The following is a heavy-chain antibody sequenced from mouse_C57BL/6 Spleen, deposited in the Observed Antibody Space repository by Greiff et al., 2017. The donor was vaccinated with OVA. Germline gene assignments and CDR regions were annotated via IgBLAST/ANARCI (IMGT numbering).Heavy chain of an antibody. CDR1: GYTFTSYW. CDR2: IDPSDSYT. D-gene: IGHD2-4*01. Sequence: QVQLQQPGAELVKPGASVKLSCKASGYTFTSYWMPWVKQRPGQGLEWIGEIDPSDSYTNYNQKFKGKATLTVDTSSSTAYMQLSSLTSEDSAVYYCARVYYDYGGDYWGQGTTLTVSS. V-gene: IGHV1-50*01. J-gene: IGHJ2*01. CDR3: ARVYYDYGGDY.